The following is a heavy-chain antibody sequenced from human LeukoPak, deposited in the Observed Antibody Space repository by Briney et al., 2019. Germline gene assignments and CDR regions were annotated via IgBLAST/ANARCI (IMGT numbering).Heavy chain of an antibody. Sequence: SETLSLTCTVSGGSISSGSYYWSWIRQPAGKGLEWIGRIYTSGSTNYNPSLKSRVTISVDTSKNQFSLKLSSVAAADTAVYYCARMDWGAFDIWGQGTMVTVSS. J-gene: IGHJ3*02. D-gene: IGHD3-10*01. V-gene: IGHV4-61*02. CDR3: ARMDWGAFDI. CDR2: IYTSGST. CDR1: GGSISSGSYY.